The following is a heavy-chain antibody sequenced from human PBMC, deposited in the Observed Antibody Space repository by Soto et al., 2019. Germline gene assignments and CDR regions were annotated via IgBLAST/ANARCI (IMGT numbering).Heavy chain of an antibody. J-gene: IGHJ5*02. Sequence: SETLSLTCTVAGASISGFYWSWIRKSAGKGLEWIGRIYATGTTDYNPSLKSRVMMSVDTSKKQFSLKLRSVTAADTAVYYCVRDGTKTLRDWFDPWGQGISVTVSS. CDR2: IYATGTT. D-gene: IGHD1-1*01. V-gene: IGHV4-4*07. CDR3: VRDGTKTLRDWFDP. CDR1: GASISGFY.